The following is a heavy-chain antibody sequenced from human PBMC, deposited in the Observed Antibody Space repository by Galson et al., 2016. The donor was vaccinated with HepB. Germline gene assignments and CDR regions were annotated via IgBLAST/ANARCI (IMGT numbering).Heavy chain of an antibody. D-gene: IGHD1-14*01. J-gene: IGHJ4*02. V-gene: IGHV3-33*01. CDR2: IWYDGSNT. CDR3: ARDGARLRNCFDY. CDR1: GFTFSSYG. Sequence: SLRLSCAASGFTFSSYGMHWVRQAPGKGLEWVSFIWYDGSNTYYADSVKGRFTISRDNSKNMMYLQMNSLRAEDTAVYYCARDGARLRNCFDYWGQGTLGTVSS.